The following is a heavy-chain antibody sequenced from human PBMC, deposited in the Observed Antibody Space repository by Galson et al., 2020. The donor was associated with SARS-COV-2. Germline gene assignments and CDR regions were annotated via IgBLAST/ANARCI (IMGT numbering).Heavy chain of an antibody. Sequence: GSLRLSCAVYGGSFSGYYWSWIRQPPGKGLEWIGEINHSGSTNYNPSLKSRVTISVDTSKNQFSLKLSSVTAADTAVYYCARGRIWFGEFLGNYYYYGMDVWGKGTTVTVSS. J-gene: IGHJ6*04. V-gene: IGHV4-34*01. CDR3: ARGRIWFGEFLGNYYYYGMDV. CDR1: GGSFSGYY. CDR2: INHSGST. D-gene: IGHD3-10*01.